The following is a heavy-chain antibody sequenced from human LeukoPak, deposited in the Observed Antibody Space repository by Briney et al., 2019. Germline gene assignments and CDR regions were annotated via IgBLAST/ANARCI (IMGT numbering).Heavy chain of an antibody. CDR1: GFTFSSYW. CDR3: ARGGYSSSSYFYYYMDV. V-gene: IGHV3-7*01. Sequence: PGGSLRLSCAASGFTFSSYWMSWVRQAPGKGLEWVANINQDGSEKYYVDSVKGRFTISRDNGKNSLYLQMNDLRAEDTAVYYCARGGYSSSSYFYYYMDVWGKGTTVTVSS. J-gene: IGHJ6*03. D-gene: IGHD6-6*01. CDR2: INQDGSEK.